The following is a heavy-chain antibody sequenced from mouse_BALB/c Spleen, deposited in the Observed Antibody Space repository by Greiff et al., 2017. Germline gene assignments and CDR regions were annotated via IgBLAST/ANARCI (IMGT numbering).Heavy chain of an antibody. CDR3: ARDYYGSSRYLYYAMDY. V-gene: IGHV5-17*02. Sequence: EVKLVESGGGLVQPGGSRKLSCAASGFTFSSFGMHWVRQAPEKGLEWVAYISSGSSTIYYADTVKGRFTISRDNPKNTLFLQMTSLRSEDTAMYYCARDYYGSSRYLYYAMDYWGQGTSVTVSS. D-gene: IGHD1-1*01. J-gene: IGHJ4*01. CDR1: GFTFSSFG. CDR2: ISSGSSTI.